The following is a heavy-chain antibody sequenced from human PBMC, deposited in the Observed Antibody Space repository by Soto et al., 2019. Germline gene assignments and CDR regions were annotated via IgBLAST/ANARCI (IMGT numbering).Heavy chain of an antibody. V-gene: IGHV4-39*01. CDR1: GGSISSSDYY. CDR3: ATSSVSRLLNHWYFDL. J-gene: IGHJ2*01. Sequence: PSETLSLTCSVSGGSISSSDYYWGWVRQPPGKGLEWIGGISFGVTTYYSPSLRSRLTISIDTSNNQFSLKLSSVTAADTAVYYCATSSVSRLLNHWYFDLWGRGTLVTVSS. CDR2: ISFGVTT.